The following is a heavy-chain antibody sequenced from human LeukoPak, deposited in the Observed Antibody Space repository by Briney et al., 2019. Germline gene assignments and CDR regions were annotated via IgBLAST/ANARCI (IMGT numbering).Heavy chain of an antibody. J-gene: IGHJ4*02. CDR1: GFTFSSYG. CDR2: ISYDGSNK. D-gene: IGHD2-2*01. Sequence: GGSLRLSCAASGFTFSSYGMHWVRQAPGKGLEWVAVISYDGSNKYYADSVKGRFTISRDNSKNTLYLQMNSLRAEDTAVYYCANGEDVAVPAATSGYWGQGTLVTVSS. V-gene: IGHV3-30*18. CDR3: ANGEDVAVPAATSGY.